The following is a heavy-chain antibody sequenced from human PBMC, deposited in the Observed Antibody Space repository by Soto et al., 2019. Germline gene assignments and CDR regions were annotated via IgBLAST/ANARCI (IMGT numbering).Heavy chain of an antibody. D-gene: IGHD4-17*01. J-gene: IGHJ4*02. CDR1: GGSISSSSYY. Sequence: TLSLTCTVSGGSISSSSYYWGWIRQPPGKGLEWIGYIYHSGSTYYNPSLKSRVTISVDRSKNQFSLKLSSVTAADTAVYYCARASTTVTTLDYWGQGTLVTVSS. CDR2: IYHSGST. CDR3: ARASTTVTTLDY. V-gene: IGHV4-30-2*01.